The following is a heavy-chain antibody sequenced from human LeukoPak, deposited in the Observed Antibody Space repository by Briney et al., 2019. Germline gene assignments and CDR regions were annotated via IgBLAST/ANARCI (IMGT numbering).Heavy chain of an antibody. Sequence: GGSLRLSCAASGFTFSSYAMRWVRQAPGKGLEWVSAIGTAGDTYYPGSVKGRFTISRENAKNSLYLQMNSLRAGDTAVYYCARSYGSGSYSPYGMDVWGQGTTVTVSS. CDR3: ARSYGSGSYSPYGMDV. V-gene: IGHV3-13*01. J-gene: IGHJ6*02. CDR2: IGTAGDT. D-gene: IGHD3-10*01. CDR1: GFTFSSYA.